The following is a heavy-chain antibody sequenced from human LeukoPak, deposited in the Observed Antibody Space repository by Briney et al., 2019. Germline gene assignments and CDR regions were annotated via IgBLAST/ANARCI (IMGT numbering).Heavy chain of an antibody. CDR2: INPNSGGT. CDR1: GYTFTTYV. D-gene: IGHD1-14*01. J-gene: IGHJ6*03. Sequence: GASVKVSCKASGYTFTTYVINWVRQAPGQGLEWMGWINPNSGGTNYAQKFQGRVTMTRDTSISTAYMELSRLRSDDTAVYYCARIDRDYYYMDVWGKGTTVTVSS. V-gene: IGHV1-2*02. CDR3: ARIDRDYYYMDV.